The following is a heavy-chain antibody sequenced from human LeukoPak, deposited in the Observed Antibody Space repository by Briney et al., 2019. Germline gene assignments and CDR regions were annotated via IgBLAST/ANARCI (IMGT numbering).Heavy chain of an antibody. CDR1: GFTLNTYA. CDR3: AIVLRTDTWGYFDP. J-gene: IGHJ5*02. CDR2: ITATGGIT. D-gene: IGHD2-8*02. V-gene: IGHV3-23*01. Sequence: GGSLRLSCAASGFTLNTYAMSWVRQAPGKGLEWVSAITATGGITLFADSVKGRFTISRDNSKNTLYLLMNSLRAEDTALYYCAIVLRTDTWGYFDPWGQGTLVTVSS.